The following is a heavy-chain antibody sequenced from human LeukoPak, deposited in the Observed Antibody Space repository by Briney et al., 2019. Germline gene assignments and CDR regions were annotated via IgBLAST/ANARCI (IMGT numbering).Heavy chain of an antibody. D-gene: IGHD5-12*01. V-gene: IGHV4-39*07. J-gene: IGHJ5*02. CDR2: IYYSGST. Sequence: SETLSLTCTVSGGSISSSSYYWGWIRQPPGKGLEWIGSIYYSGSTYYNPSLKSRVTISVDTSKNQFSLKLSSVTAADTAVYYCARGHIVATIAWFDPWGQGTLVTVSS. CDR3: ARGHIVATIAWFDP. CDR1: GGSISSSSYY.